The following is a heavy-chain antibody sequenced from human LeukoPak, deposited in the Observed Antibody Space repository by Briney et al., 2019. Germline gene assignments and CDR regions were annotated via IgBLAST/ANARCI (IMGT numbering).Heavy chain of an antibody. J-gene: IGHJ4*02. D-gene: IGHD2-2*01. V-gene: IGHV3-7*01. CDR3: ARVPKGYCSSTSCYALDY. Sequence: PGGSLRLSCAASGFTFSSYWMSWVRQAPGKGLEWVANIKQDGSEKYYVDSVKGRFTISRDNAKNSLYLQMNSLRAEDTAVYYCARVPKGYCSSTSCYALDYWGQGTLVTVSS. CDR2: IKQDGSEK. CDR1: GFTFSSYW.